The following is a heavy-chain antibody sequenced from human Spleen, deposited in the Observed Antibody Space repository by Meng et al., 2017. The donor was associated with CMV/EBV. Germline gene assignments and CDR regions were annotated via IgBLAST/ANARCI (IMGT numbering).Heavy chain of an antibody. CDR2: ISYDGTDK. D-gene: IGHD5-12*01. Sequence: GESLKISCAASGFTFSNYPMHWVRQAPGKGLEWVAIISYDGTDKFYADSVKGRFTISRDNSKNTLYLQMNSLRAEDTAVYYCAKALRGYDYGDYWGQGTLVTVSS. J-gene: IGHJ4*02. V-gene: IGHV3-30*04. CDR1: GFTFSNYP. CDR3: AKALRGYDYGDY.